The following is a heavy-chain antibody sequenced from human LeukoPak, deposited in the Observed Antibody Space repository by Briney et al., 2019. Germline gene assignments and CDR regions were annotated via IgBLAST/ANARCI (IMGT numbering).Heavy chain of an antibody. CDR2: VSYDGSEK. V-gene: IGHV3-30*18. Sequence: GGSLRLSCAASGFTFSNYHMNWVRQAPGKGLEWVAVVSYDGSEKHYGDSVKGRVTISRDISRSTLHLQMNSLRVEDTGIYYCVKEQASGWYRVADYWGQGTLVTVSS. CDR1: GFTFSNYH. D-gene: IGHD6-19*01. J-gene: IGHJ4*02. CDR3: VKEQASGWYRVADY.